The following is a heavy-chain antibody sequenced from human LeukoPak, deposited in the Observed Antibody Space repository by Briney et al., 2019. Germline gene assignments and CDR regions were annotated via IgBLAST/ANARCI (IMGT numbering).Heavy chain of an antibody. Sequence: GGSLRLSCAASGFTFSRYWMSWVRQAPGKGLEWVANIKQGGSEKYYVDSVKGRFTISRDNAKNSLYLQMNSLRAEDTAVYYCARTDDFWSGYGFYYYMNVWGKGTTVTVSS. CDR3: ARTDDFWSGYGFYYYMNV. V-gene: IGHV3-7*01. D-gene: IGHD3-3*01. CDR2: IKQGGSEK. J-gene: IGHJ6*03. CDR1: GFTFSRYW.